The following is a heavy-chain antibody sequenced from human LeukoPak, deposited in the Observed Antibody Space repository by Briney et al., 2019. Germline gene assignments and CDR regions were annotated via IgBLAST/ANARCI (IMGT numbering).Heavy chain of an antibody. CDR3: ARGQGSGWYSGSSKFDY. J-gene: IGHJ4*02. V-gene: IGHV3-30-3*01. CDR1: GFTFSSYA. Sequence: PGGSLRLSCAASGFTFSSYAMHWVRQAPGKGLEWVAVISYDGSNKYYADSVKGRFTISRDNSKNTLYLQMNSLRAEDTAVYYCARGQGSGWYSGSSKFDYWGQGTLVTVSS. D-gene: IGHD6-19*01. CDR2: ISYDGSNK.